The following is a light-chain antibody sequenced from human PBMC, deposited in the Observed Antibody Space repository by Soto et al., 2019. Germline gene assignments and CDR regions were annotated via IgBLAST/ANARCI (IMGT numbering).Light chain of an antibody. CDR1: QTIRTS. CDR3: QQYVSSVT. V-gene: IGKV3-20*01. CDR2: DAS. J-gene: IGKJ4*01. Sequence: NVVNQSADTLSLSQGERATLSCRASQTIRTSLAWYQQRPGQAPRLLIFDASRKTFGVPDRFTGSGSGTDFTLTINRLEPEDFGVYFCQQYVSSVTFCGRTKV.